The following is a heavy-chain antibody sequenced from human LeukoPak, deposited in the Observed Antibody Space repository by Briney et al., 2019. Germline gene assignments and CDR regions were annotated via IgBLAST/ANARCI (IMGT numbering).Heavy chain of an antibody. CDR2: IIPIFETS. V-gene: IGHV1-69*06. D-gene: IGHD3-10*01. CDR3: ARGMIRGVIGGGAFDI. Sequence: AVKVSCKASGGTFSNCAISWVRQAPGQGLEWMGGIIPIFETSNYAQKFQDRVTITADKSTSTAYMELSSLRSEDTAVYYCARGMIRGVIGGGAFDIWGQGTMVTVSS. CDR1: GGTFSNCA. J-gene: IGHJ3*02.